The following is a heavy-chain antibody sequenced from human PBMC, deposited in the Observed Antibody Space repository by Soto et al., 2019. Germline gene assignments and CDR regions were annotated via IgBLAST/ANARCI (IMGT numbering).Heavy chain of an antibody. CDR1: GYTFTGYY. D-gene: IGHD5-12*01. CDR2: INPNSGGT. J-gene: IGHJ3*02. CDR3: ARLDVEMATIRRGEGHAFDI. V-gene: IGHV1-2*02. Sequence: ASVKVSCKASGYTFTGYYMHWVRQAPGQGLEWMGWINPNSGGTNYAQKFQGRVTMTRDTSIGTAYMELSRLRSDDTAVYYCARLDVEMATIRRGEGHAFDIWGQGTMVTVSS.